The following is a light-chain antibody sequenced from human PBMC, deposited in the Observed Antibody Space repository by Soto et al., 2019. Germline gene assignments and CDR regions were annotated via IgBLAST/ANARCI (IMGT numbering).Light chain of an antibody. Sequence: DIQLTQSPSFLSASVGDRITITCRASEDISRYLAWYQQKPGKAPKLLIHGASTLQSGVPSWFSGSGSGREFTLTISSLQPEDFATYYCQQLNYYPYTFGQGTKLEIK. CDR3: QQLNYYPYT. J-gene: IGKJ2*01. V-gene: IGKV1-9*01. CDR2: GAS. CDR1: EDISRY.